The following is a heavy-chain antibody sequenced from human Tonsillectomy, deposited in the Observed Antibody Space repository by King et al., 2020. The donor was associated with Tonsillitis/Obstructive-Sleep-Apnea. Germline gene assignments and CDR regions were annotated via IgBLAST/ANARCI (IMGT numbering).Heavy chain of an antibody. CDR2: IYPGDSDI. CDR3: ARQGGDCSGGSCTGGNWFDP. J-gene: IGHJ5*02. CDR1: GYSFTSYW. D-gene: IGHD2-15*01. Sequence: QLVQSGAEVKKPGESLKISCKGSGYSFTSYWIGWVRQMPGKGLEWMGIIYPGDSDIRYSPSFQGQVTISADKSIRTAYLQWSSLKASDTAMYYCARQGGDCSGGSCTGGNWFDPWGQGTLVTVSS. V-gene: IGHV5-51*01.